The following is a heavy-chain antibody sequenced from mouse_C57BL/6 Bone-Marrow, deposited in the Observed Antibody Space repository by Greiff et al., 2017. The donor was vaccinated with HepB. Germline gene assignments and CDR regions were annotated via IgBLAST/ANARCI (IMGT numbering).Heavy chain of an antibody. V-gene: IGHV1-82*01. D-gene: IGHD2-3*01. CDR3: AREGGWLLPWYFDV. J-gene: IGHJ1*03. CDR2: IYPGDGDT. Sequence: VQLQQSGPELVKPGASVKISCKASGYAFSSSWMNWVKQRPGKGLEWIGRIYPGDGDTNYNGKFKGKATLTADKSSSTAYMQLSSLTSEDSAVYFCAREGGWLLPWYFDVWGTGTTVTVSS. CDR1: GYAFSSSW.